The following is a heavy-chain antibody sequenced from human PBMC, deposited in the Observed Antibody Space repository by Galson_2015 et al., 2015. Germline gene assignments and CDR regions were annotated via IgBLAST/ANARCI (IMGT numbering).Heavy chain of an antibody. Sequence: SVKVSCKASGGTFSSYAISWVRQAPGQGLEWMGGIIPIFGTANHAQKFQGRVTITADESTSTAYMELSSLRSEDTAVYYCARGRLHYDILTGYHLGAFDIWGQGTMVTVSS. CDR2: IIPIFGTA. D-gene: IGHD3-9*01. J-gene: IGHJ3*02. CDR3: ARGRLHYDILTGYHLGAFDI. CDR1: GGTFSSYA. V-gene: IGHV1-69*13.